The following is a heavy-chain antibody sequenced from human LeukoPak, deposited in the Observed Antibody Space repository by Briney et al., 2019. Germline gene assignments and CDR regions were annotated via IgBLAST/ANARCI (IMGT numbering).Heavy chain of an antibody. V-gene: IGHV1-69*05. CDR1: GGTFSSYA. CDR2: IIPIFGTA. D-gene: IGHD5-12*01. Sequence: ASVKVSCKASGGTFSSYAISWVRQAPGQGLEWMGRIIPIFGTANYAQKFQGRVTITTDESTSTAYMELSSLRSEDTAVYYCARDPLRPNAFDIWGQGTMVTVSS. J-gene: IGHJ3*02. CDR3: ARDPLRPNAFDI.